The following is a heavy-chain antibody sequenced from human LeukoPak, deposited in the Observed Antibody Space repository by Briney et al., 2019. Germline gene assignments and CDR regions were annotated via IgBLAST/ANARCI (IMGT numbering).Heavy chain of an antibody. CDR1: GDSVSSNSAA. Sequence: SQTLSLTCAISGDSVSSNSAAWNWIRQSPSRGLEWLGRTYYRSKWYNDYAVSVKSRITINPHTSKNQLSLQLNSVTPEDTAVYYCARDILVRGVIIRNYYYMDVWGKGTTVTVSS. D-gene: IGHD3-10*01. J-gene: IGHJ6*03. CDR2: TYYRSKWYN. CDR3: ARDILVRGVIIRNYYYMDV. V-gene: IGHV6-1*01.